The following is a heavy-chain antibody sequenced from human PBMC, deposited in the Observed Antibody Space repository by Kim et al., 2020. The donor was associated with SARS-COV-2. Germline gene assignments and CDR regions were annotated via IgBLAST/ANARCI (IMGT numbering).Heavy chain of an antibody. V-gene: IGHV4-39*07. CDR2: IYYSGST. CDR1: GGSISSSSYY. D-gene: IGHD3-22*01. Sequence: SETLSLTCTVSGGSISSSSYYWGWIRQPPGKGLEWIGSIYYSGSTYYNPSLKSRVTISVDTPKNPFSLKLSSVTAADTAVYYCARGTQRITMIVVVITPFDYWGQGSLVTVSS. CDR3: ARGTQRITMIVVVITPFDY. J-gene: IGHJ4*02.